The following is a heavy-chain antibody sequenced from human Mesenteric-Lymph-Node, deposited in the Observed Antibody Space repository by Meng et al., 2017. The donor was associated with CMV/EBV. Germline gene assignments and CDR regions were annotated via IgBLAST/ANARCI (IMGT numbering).Heavy chain of an antibody. Sequence: ASVKVSCKASGYTFTGYYMHWVRQAPGQGLEWMGWINPNSGGTNYAQKFQGRVTITTDESTSTAYMELSSLRSEDTAVYYCARMGNGRDIVVVPAAIWSSYYYYGMDVWGQGTTVTVSS. D-gene: IGHD2-2*01. CDR1: GYTFTGYY. CDR2: INPNSGGT. V-gene: IGHV1-2*02. J-gene: IGHJ6*02. CDR3: ARMGNGRDIVVVPAAIWSSYYYYGMDV.